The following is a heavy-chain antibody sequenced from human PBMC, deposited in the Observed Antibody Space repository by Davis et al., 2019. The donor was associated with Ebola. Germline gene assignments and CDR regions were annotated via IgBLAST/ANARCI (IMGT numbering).Heavy chain of an antibody. J-gene: IGHJ3*02. Sequence: GESLKISCAASGFTFSSYAMSWVRQAPGKGLEWVSAISGSGGSTYYADSVKGRFTISRDNSKNSLYLQMNSLRDEDTAVYYCARDSWVAYCGGDCYLDAFDIWGQGTMVTVSS. CDR3: ARDSWVAYCGGDCYLDAFDI. CDR2: ISGSGGST. CDR1: GFTFSSYA. D-gene: IGHD2-21*02. V-gene: IGHV3-23*01.